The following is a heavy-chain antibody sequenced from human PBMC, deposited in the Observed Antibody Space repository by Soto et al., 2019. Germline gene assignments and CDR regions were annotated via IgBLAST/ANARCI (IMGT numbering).Heavy chain of an antibody. Sequence: PGGSLRLSCVASGFTFSSCEMNWVRQAPGKGLEWVSYISSGGSTIYYADSVKGRFTISRDNAKNSLYLQMNSLRAEDTAVYYCARDNLAFQGAFDLWGQGTLVTVSS. CDR3: ARDNLAFQGAFDL. J-gene: IGHJ4*02. V-gene: IGHV3-48*03. D-gene: IGHD3-16*01. CDR2: ISSGGSTI. CDR1: GFTFSSCE.